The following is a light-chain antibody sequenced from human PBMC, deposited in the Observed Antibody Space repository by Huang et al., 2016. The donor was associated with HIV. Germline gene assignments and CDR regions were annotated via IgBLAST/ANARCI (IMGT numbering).Light chain of an antibody. V-gene: IGKV1-12*01. CDR2: DAS. J-gene: IGKJ2*01. Sequence: DIQMTQSPSSVSASVGDTVTITCRASQDIGNWLAWYQQRSGKAPNLLVYDASSLQGGFPSRFSGSGSGTHFTLTITNLQPDDVATYYCQQAKTFPYIFGQGTKL. CDR3: QQAKTFPYI. CDR1: QDIGNW.